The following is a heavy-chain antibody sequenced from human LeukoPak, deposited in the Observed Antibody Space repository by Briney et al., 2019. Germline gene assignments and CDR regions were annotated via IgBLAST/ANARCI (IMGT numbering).Heavy chain of an antibody. J-gene: IGHJ3*02. V-gene: IGHV3-11*06. Sequence: GGSLRLSCTASGFTFSDSYMNWIRQAPGKGPEWISLISTSSGYTDYADSVKGRFTISRDNAKNSLYPQMDSLRVEDTAMYYCAYESSGYHQRSDAFDIWGRGTVVIVSS. CDR1: GFTFSDSY. CDR2: ISTSSGYT. D-gene: IGHD3-22*01. CDR3: AYESSGYHQRSDAFDI.